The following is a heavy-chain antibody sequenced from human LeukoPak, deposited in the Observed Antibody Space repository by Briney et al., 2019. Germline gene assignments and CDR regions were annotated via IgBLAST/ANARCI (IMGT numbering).Heavy chain of an antibody. CDR2: INPNSGGT. CDR3: ALLEWSPTWDWFDP. V-gene: IGHV1-2*02. CDR1: GYTFTGYY. Sequence: ASVKVSCKASGYTFTGYYMHWVRQAPGQGLEWMGWINPNSGGTNYAQKFQGRVTMTSDTSISTAYMELSRLRSDDTAVYYCALLEWSPTWDWFDPWGQGTLVTVSS. J-gene: IGHJ5*02. D-gene: IGHD3-3*01.